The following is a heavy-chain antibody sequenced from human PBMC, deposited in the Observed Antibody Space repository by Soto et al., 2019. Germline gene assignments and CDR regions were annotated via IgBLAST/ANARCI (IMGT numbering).Heavy chain of an antibody. CDR3: ARDQYDSSGYFVVGQHGNFDY. V-gene: IGHV3-21*01. J-gene: IGHJ4*02. CDR2: ISSSSSYI. Sequence: GGSLRLSCAASGFTFSSYSMNWVRQAPGKGLEWVSSISSSSSYIYYADSVKGRFTISRDNAKNSLYLQMNSLRAEDTAVYYCARDQYDSSGYFVVGQHGNFDYWGQGTLVTVSS. CDR1: GFTFSSYS. D-gene: IGHD3-22*01.